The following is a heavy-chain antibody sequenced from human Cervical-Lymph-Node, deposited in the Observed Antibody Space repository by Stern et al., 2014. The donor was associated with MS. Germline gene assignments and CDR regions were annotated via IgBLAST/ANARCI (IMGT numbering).Heavy chain of an antibody. CDR2: INSSAAP. CDR1: GASFSDNY. J-gene: IGHJ3*01. CDR3: ARERKVERSSRLLVSFDV. V-gene: IGHV4-34*01. Sequence: QVQLQQWGAGLLRPSETLSLTCAVQGASFSDNYWSWIRQTPGKGLEWIGEINSSAAPNYSPSIMSRAPLSVAPSRTQFSLKLSSLTAADTAMYYCARERKVERSSRLLVSFDVWGQGTLVTVSS. D-gene: IGHD1-1*01.